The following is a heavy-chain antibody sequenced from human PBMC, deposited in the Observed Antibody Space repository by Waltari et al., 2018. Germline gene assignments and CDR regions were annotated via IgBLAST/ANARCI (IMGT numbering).Heavy chain of an antibody. CDR2: INAGNGNT. Sequence: QVQLVQSGAEVKKPGASVKVSCKASGYTFTSYAMHWVRQAPGQRLEWMGWINAGNGNTKYSQEFQGRVTITRDTSTDTAYMELSSLRSEDTAVYYCATDLRGWYGGYWGQGTLVTVSS. CDR3: ATDLRGWYGGY. J-gene: IGHJ4*02. V-gene: IGHV1-3*03. D-gene: IGHD6-19*01. CDR1: GYTFTSYA.